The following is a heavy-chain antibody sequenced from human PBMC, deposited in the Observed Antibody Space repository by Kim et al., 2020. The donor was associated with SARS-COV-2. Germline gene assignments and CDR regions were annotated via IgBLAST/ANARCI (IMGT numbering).Heavy chain of an antibody. Sequence: GGSLRLSCAASGFTFSSYAMHWVRQAPGKGLEWVAVISYDGSNKYYADSVKGRFTISRDNSKNTLYLQMNSLRAEDTAVYYCARDFGNYDFWSGYSLYYYYGMDVWGQGTTVTVSS. CDR1: GFTFSSYA. CDR2: ISYDGSNK. D-gene: IGHD3-3*01. CDR3: ARDFGNYDFWSGYSLYYYYGMDV. V-gene: IGHV3-30*04. J-gene: IGHJ6*02.